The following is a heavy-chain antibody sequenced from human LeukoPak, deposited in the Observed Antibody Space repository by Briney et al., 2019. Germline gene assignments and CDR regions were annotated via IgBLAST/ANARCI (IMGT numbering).Heavy chain of an antibody. J-gene: IGHJ4*02. CDR1: GDSISSYS. CDR2: VRYSGST. D-gene: IGHD5-18*01. Sequence: SETLSLTCTVSGDSISSYSWTWVRQPPGKGLEWIGYVRYSGSTNHNPCLKSRVTISVDTSKNQFSLKLSSVTAADTAVYYCAREGYSYGLTYFDYWGQGTLVTVSS. CDR3: AREGYSYGLTYFDY. V-gene: IGHV4-59*01.